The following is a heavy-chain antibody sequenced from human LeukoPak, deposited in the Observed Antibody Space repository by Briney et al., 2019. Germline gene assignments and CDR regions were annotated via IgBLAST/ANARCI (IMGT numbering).Heavy chain of an antibody. J-gene: IGHJ4*02. D-gene: IGHD1-26*01. CDR1: GGSISSGSYY. Sequence: YPSETLSLTCTVSGGSISSGSYYWGWIRQPPGKGLEWIGSIYYSGSTYYNPSLKSRVTISVDTSKNQFSLKLSSVTAADTAVYYCARHHSSFDYWGQGTLVTVSS. V-gene: IGHV4-39*01. CDR2: IYYSGST. CDR3: ARHHSSFDY.